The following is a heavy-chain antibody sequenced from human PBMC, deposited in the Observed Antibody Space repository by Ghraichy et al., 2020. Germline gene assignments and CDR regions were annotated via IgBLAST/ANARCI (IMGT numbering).Heavy chain of an antibody. CDR1: GYTFTGYY. Sequence: ASVKVSCKASGYTFTGYYMHWVRQAPGQGLEWMGWINPNSGGTNYAQKFQGRVTMTRDTSISTAYMELSRLRSDDTAVYYCAKDYPPTDGDRINWFDPWGQGTLVTVSS. CDR2: INPNSGGT. CDR3: AKDYPPTDGDRINWFDP. V-gene: IGHV1-2*02. D-gene: IGHD4-17*01. J-gene: IGHJ5*02.